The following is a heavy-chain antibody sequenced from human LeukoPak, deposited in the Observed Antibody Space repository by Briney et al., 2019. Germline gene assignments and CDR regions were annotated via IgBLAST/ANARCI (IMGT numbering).Heavy chain of an antibody. V-gene: IGHV1-18*01. Sequence: ASVKVSCKTSGYTFNTFGLSWVRQAPGQGLEWMGWISAYNFNVKYVQKFQGRVTMTADTSTNTAYMELRSLRSDDTAVYYCAREEQFYYMDVWGKGTTVTVSS. D-gene: IGHD1/OR15-1a*01. CDR2: ISAYNFNV. CDR1: GYTFNTFG. CDR3: AREEQFYYMDV. J-gene: IGHJ6*03.